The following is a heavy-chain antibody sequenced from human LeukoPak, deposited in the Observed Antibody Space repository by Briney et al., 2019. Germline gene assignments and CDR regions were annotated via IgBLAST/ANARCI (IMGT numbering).Heavy chain of an antibody. CDR2: IIPIFGTA. CDR1: GGTFSSYA. Sequence: SVKVSCKASGGTFSSYAISWVRQVPGQGLGWMGGIIPIFGTANYAQKFQGRVTITADESTSTAYMELSSLRSEDTAVYYCAGKGTAAGTGYNWFDPWGQGTLVTVSS. D-gene: IGHD6-13*01. V-gene: IGHV1-69*13. J-gene: IGHJ5*02. CDR3: AGKGTAAGTGYNWFDP.